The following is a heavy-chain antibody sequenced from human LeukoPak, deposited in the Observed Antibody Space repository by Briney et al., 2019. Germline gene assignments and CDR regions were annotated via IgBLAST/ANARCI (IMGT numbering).Heavy chain of an antibody. Sequence: SETLSLTCTVSGGSISSSSHFWGWIRQPPGKGLEWIGYIYYSGSTNYNPSLKSRVTISVDTSKNQFSLKLSSVTAADTAVYYCARGPPYSSSWYSGWFDPWGQGTLVTVSS. V-gene: IGHV4-61*05. D-gene: IGHD6-13*01. CDR2: IYYSGST. CDR3: ARGPPYSSSWYSGWFDP. CDR1: GGSISSSSHF. J-gene: IGHJ5*02.